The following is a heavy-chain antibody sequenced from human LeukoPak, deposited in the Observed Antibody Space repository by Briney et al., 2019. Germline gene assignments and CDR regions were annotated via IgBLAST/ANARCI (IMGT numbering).Heavy chain of an antibody. V-gene: IGHV3-23*01. CDR1: GFTFSSYA. CDR3: AKDAVAGPYYYYYMDV. J-gene: IGHJ6*03. Sequence: GGSLRLSCVASGFTFSSYAMSWVRQAPGKGLEWVSAISGSGGSTYYADSVKGRFTISRDNSKNTLYLQMNSLRAEDTAVYYCAKDAVAGPYYYYYMDVWGKGTTVTVSS. D-gene: IGHD6-19*01. CDR2: ISGSGGST.